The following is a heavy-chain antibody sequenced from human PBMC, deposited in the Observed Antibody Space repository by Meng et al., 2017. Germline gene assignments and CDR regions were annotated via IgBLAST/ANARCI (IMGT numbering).Heavy chain of an antibody. CDR3: ARDCSGGSCYSIGV. Sequence: QVRLQDTGPGLVRPSETLSLTFTVSGGSVSSGSYYWSWIRQPPGKGLEWIGYIYYSGSTNYNPSLKSRVTISVDTSKNQFSLKLSSVTAADTAVYYCARDCSGGSCYSIGVWGQGTLVTVSS. CDR1: GGSVSSGSYY. D-gene: IGHD2-15*01. V-gene: IGHV4-61*01. CDR2: IYYSGST. J-gene: IGHJ4*02.